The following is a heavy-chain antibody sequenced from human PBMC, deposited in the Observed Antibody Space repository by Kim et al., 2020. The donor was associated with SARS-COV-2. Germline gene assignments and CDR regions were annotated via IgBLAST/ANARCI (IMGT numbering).Heavy chain of an antibody. J-gene: IGHJ6*02. V-gene: IGHV5-10-1*01. D-gene: IGHD3-10*01. CDR2: IDPSDSYT. CDR1: GYSFTSYW. CDR3: ARLLEVRGPQYYYGMDV. Sequence: GESLKISCKGSGYSFTSYWISWVRQMPGKGLEWMGRIDPSDSYTNYSPSFQGHVTISADKSISTAYLQWSSLKASDTAMYYCARLLEVRGPQYYYGMDVWGQGTTVTVSS.